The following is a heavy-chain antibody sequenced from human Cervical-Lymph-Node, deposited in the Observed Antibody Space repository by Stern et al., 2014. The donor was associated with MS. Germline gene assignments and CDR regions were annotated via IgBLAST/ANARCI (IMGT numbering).Heavy chain of an antibody. Sequence: QMQLVQSGAEVKKPGASVSVSCKASGYTFTAYLHWVRQAPGHGLEWMGWINPNNGDTKYAQNFQGWVTMTRDTSISTAYMDLSSLTSDDTAIYYCARDLGTVTTPGDYWGQGTLVTVSS. D-gene: IGHD4-17*01. V-gene: IGHV1-2*04. CDR2: INPNNGDT. J-gene: IGHJ4*02. CDR1: GYTFTAY. CDR3: ARDLGTVTTPGDY.